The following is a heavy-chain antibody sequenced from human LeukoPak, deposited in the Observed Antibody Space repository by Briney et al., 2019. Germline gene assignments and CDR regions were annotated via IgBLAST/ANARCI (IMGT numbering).Heavy chain of an antibody. CDR3: ARDSGTGHHDAFDI. CDR1: GGSISSGGYS. D-gene: IGHD3-10*01. Sequence: SQTLSLTCAVSGGSISSGGYSWSWIRQSPEKGLEWIGYIYPSGRTYYNPSLKSRVTISVDTSKNQFSLKLSSVTAADTAVYYCARDSGTGHHDAFDIWGQGTMVTVSS. V-gene: IGHV4-30-2*05. CDR2: IYPSGRT. J-gene: IGHJ3*02.